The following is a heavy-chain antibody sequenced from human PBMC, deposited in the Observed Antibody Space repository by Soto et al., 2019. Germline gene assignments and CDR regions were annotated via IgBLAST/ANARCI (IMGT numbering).Heavy chain of an antibody. J-gene: IGHJ5*02. CDR2: NNAYNCNT. V-gene: IGHV1-18*01. CDR1: GYTFTSYG. CDR3: ASVLPPCNP. Sequence: QVQLVQSGAEVKKPGASVKVSCKASGYTFTSYGISWVRQAPGQGLEWMGWNNAYNCNTHYAQKLKGRVTMNTGTSRSTAFMGLRSLRSDDTAVYYCASVLPPCNPWSQGTLVTVS.